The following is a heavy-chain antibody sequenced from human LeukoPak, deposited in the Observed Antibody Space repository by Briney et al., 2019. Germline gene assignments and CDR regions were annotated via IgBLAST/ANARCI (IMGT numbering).Heavy chain of an antibody. Sequence: PGGSLRLSCAASRFTFSSYWMTWVRQAPGKGLEWVSNIKQNGSEKHYVDSVQGRFTISRDSAKNSLYLQMNSLRAEDTAVYYWARVVGYDSSGSYPYYFDYWGLGTLVTVSS. D-gene: IGHD3-22*01. CDR3: ARVVGYDSSGSYPYYFDY. CDR2: IKQNGSEK. V-gene: IGHV3-7*05. CDR1: RFTFSSYW. J-gene: IGHJ4*02.